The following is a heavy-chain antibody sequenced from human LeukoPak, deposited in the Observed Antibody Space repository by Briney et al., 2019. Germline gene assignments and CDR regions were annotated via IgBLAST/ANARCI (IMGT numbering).Heavy chain of an antibody. CDR3: ARRSEFGVLYYLDV. J-gene: IGHJ6*03. CDR2: INDDGSST. Sequence: PGRSLRLSCAASGFTFSNYWMHWVRHAPGKGLVWVSRINDDGSSTSSADSVKGRFTISRDNAKTSLYLQMNSLRAEDTAICYCARRSEFGVLYYLDVLGEGTTVTVSS. CDR1: GFTFSNYW. D-gene: IGHD3-16*01. V-gene: IGHV3-74*01.